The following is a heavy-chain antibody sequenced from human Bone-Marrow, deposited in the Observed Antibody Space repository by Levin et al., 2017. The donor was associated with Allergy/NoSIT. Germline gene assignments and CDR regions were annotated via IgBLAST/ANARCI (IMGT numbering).Heavy chain of an antibody. J-gene: IGHJ6*02. CDR3: ARLPLLATLGKGLALATGRAAQYYYGMDV. D-gene: IGHD6-19*01. Sequence: PGGSLRLSCAASGFTFGNFWMSWVRQAPGKGPEWLANIKEDGTEKKYGASVKGRFAISRDNAKNSVYLQMDSLRDDHTALYDCARLPLLATLGKGLALATGRAAQYYYGMDVWGQGTTVTVS. V-gene: IGHV3-7*01. CDR2: IKEDGTEK. CDR1: GFTFGNFW.